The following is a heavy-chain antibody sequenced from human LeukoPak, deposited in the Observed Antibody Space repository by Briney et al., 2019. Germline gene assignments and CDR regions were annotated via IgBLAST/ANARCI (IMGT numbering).Heavy chain of an antibody. Sequence: GGSLRLSCAASGFTFSSYAMHWVRQAPREGLEWVALISYDGSNKYYADSVKGRFTISRDNSKNTLYLQMNSLRAEDTAVYYCARGNPSQYYYDSSAYYFDYWGQGTLVTVSS. CDR1: GFTFSSYA. V-gene: IGHV3-30*14. CDR3: ARGNPSQYYYDSSAYYFDY. J-gene: IGHJ4*02. D-gene: IGHD3-22*01. CDR2: ISYDGSNK.